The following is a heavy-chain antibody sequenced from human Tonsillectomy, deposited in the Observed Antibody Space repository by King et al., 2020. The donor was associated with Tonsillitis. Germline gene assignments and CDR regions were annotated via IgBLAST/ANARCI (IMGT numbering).Heavy chain of an antibody. CDR1: GYSFTGYW. D-gene: IGHD3-10*01. V-gene: IGHV5-51*01. CDR2: VSPVDSDT. Sequence: QLVQSGAEVRKPGESLKISCKGSGYSFTGYWIGWVRQMPGKGLEWMGIVSPVDSDTRYTPSFQGQVTSSDDKSISTAYLRRSSLKAPDSAMYYCARHSFHTRYSGSGSYAGLPYCWGQSTLVTVS. J-gene: IGHJ1*01. CDR3: ARHSFHTRYSGSGSYAGLPYC.